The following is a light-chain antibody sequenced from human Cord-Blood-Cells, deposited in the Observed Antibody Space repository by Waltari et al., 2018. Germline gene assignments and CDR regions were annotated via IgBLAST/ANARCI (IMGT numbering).Light chain of an antibody. V-gene: IGLV3-19*01. CDR3: NARDSSGNHWV. Sequence: SSELTQDPAVSVALGQTVRITCQGDSLRSYYASWYQQKTGQAPVLVSYGKNNRPSGIPDAFSGSSSGNTASLTITGAQAEEEADYYCNARDSSGNHWVFGGGTKLTVL. CDR1: SLRSYY. J-gene: IGLJ3*02. CDR2: GKN.